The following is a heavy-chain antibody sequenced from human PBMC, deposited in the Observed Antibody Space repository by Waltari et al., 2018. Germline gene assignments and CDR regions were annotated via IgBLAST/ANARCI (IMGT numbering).Heavy chain of an antibody. Sequence: QVQLVQSGAEVKKPGASVKVSCKASGYTFTGYYMHWVRQAPGQGLEWMGRINPNSGGTNYAQTFQGRVTMTRDTSISTAYMELSRLRSDDTAVYYCARSSRAAAGMVFDYWGQGTLVTVSS. CDR3: ARSSRAAAGMVFDY. V-gene: IGHV1-2*06. CDR2: INPNSGGT. D-gene: IGHD6-13*01. CDR1: GYTFTGYY. J-gene: IGHJ4*02.